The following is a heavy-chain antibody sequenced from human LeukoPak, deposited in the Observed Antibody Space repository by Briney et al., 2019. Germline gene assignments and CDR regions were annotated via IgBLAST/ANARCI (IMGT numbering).Heavy chain of an antibody. CDR3: ATADWESFYFDS. CDR2: INHSGST. D-gene: IGHD1-26*01. Sequence: KPSETLSLTCAVYGGSFSGYYWSWIRQPPGKGLEWIGEINHSGSTNYNPSLMSRITISVDRSQNQFSLKMSDVTAADTAVYFCATADWESFYFDSWGQGALVAVSS. J-gene: IGHJ4*02. V-gene: IGHV4-34*09. CDR1: GGSFSGYY.